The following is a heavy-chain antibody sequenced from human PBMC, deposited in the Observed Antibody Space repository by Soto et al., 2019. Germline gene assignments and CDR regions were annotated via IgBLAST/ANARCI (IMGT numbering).Heavy chain of an antibody. CDR3: ARGLGGSMDD. D-gene: IGHD3-16*01. CDR2: IIPILGET. CDR1: GTIFSSYT. Sequence: QVQLVQSGAEVKKPGSSVRVSCKASGTIFSSYTISWVRQAPGQGLEWIGRIIPILGETNSAQKFQGRVTLTADKSTNTAYMELNSLRLEDRAAYYCARGLGGSMDDWGQGTTVTVSS. J-gene: IGHJ6*02. V-gene: IGHV1-69*08.